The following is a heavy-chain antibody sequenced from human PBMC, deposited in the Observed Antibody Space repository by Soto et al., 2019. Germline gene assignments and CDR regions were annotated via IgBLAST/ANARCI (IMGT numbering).Heavy chain of an antibody. CDR3: APWDSYGDYFDY. CDR1: GGSISGSNYY. J-gene: IGHJ4*02. Sequence: PSETLSLTCTVSGGSISGSNYYWGWIRQPPGKGLEWIGSIYYSGSTYYNPSLKSRVTISVDTSMNQFSLKLSSVTAAGTAVYYCAPWDSYGDYFDYWGQGTLVTVSS. CDR2: IYYSGST. V-gene: IGHV4-39*01. D-gene: IGHD5-18*01.